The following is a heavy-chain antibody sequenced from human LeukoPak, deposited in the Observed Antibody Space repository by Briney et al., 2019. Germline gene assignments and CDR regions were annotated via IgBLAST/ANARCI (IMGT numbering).Heavy chain of an antibody. D-gene: IGHD3-9*01. Sequence: GGPLRLSCAASGFMFSSYGMHWVRQAPGKGLEWVAYISYDGNLKDYADSVKGRFTVSRDNSKNTLFLQMNSLRVEDTAVYYCAKKTPGDWVPLDSWGQGTVVTVSS. J-gene: IGHJ4*02. CDR2: ISYDGNLK. CDR3: AKKTPGDWVPLDS. V-gene: IGHV3-30*02. CDR1: GFMFSSYG.